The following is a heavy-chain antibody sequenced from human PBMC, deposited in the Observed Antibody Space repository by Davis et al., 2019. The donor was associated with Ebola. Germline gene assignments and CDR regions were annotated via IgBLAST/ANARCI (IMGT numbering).Heavy chain of an antibody. V-gene: IGHV3-21*01. D-gene: IGHD2-15*01. J-gene: IGHJ4*02. CDR3: ARDRCSGGSCYYFDY. CDR1: GFTFSSYS. Sequence: GESLKISCAASGFTFSSYSMTWVRQAPVKGLEWVSSISSSSSYIYYADSVKGRFTISRDNAKNSLYLQMNSLRAEDTAVYYCARDRCSGGSCYYFDYWGQGTLVTVSS. CDR2: ISSSSSYI.